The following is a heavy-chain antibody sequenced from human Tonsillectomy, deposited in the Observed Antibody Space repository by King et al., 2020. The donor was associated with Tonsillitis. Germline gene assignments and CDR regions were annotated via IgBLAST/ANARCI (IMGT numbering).Heavy chain of an antibody. CDR1: GFTLSSYE. Sequence: VQLVESGGGLVQPGGSLRLSCAASGFTLSSYEKNWAPRAPGRGLEGVSSISSRGNIYYYAASLKGRFTPSRDNIKNSLYLQMNSLRAEDTAFYYCAREDIPADGPFDFWGQGTLVTVSS. V-gene: IGHV3-48*03. CDR3: AREDIPADGPFDF. D-gene: IGHD6-13*01. J-gene: IGHJ4*02. CDR2: ISSRGNIY.